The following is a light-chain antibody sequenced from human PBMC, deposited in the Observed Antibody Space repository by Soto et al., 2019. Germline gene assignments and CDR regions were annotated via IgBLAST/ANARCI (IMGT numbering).Light chain of an antibody. CDR1: QSISTE. CDR3: QQGHNWPLT. J-gene: IGKJ2*01. Sequence: EIAMTQSPATLSVSPGERATLSCRASQSISTELAWYQQIPGQPPRLLIYSASTRATGVPARFTGSGSGSKFTLTISGLQSEDFAIYYCQQGHNWPLTFGQGTRLEI. V-gene: IGKV3-15*01. CDR2: SAS.